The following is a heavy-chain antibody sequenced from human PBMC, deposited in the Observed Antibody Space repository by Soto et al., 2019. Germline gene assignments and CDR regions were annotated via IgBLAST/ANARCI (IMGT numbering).Heavy chain of an antibody. D-gene: IGHD5-12*01. CDR1: GFTFSSYA. J-gene: IGHJ4*02. CDR2: ISGSGGST. V-gene: IGHV3-23*01. CDR3: AKDPGPRYSVYEDESTY. Sequence: GGYLRLSCAASGFTFSSYAMSWVRQAPGKGLEWVSAISGSGGSTYYADSVKGRFTISRDNSKNTLYLQMNSLRAEDTAVYYCAKDPGPRYSVYEDESTYWGQGTLLTVSS.